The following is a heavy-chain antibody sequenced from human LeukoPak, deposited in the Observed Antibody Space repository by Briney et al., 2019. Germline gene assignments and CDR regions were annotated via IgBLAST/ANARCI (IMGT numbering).Heavy chain of an antibody. V-gene: IGHV3-7*01. D-gene: IGHD2-2*01. CDR3: AGNLVAAAPGDA. Sequence: GGSLRLSCASSGFTFSTYWMTWVRQAPCQGLEWVANISPDGGVQSYVDSVKGRFSISRDNAKNSLYLQMHSLRAEDTAVYYCAGNLVAAAPGDAWGQGTLVTVSS. CDR2: ISPDGGVQ. CDR1: GFTFSTYW. J-gene: IGHJ5*02.